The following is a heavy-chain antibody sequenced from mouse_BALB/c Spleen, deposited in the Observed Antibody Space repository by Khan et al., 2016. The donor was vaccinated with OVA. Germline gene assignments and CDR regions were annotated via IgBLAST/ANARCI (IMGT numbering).Heavy chain of an antibody. CDR1: GFSLTNYG. D-gene: IGHD2-10*01. CDR2: IWSDGNT. CDR3: ARQPYYHYYVMDY. V-gene: IGHV2-6-1*01. J-gene: IGHJ4*01. Sequence: QVQLKQSGPGLVAPSQSLSITCTISGFSLTNYGVHWVRQPPGKGLEWLVVIWSDGNTTYNSVLKSRLSISKDNSKSQVFLKMNSLQNDDTAMYYCARQPYYHYYVMDYWGQGTSVTVSS.